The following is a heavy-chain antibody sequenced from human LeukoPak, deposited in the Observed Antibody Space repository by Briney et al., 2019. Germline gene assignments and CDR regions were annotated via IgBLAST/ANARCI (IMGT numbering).Heavy chain of an antibody. D-gene: IGHD3-10*01. Sequence: GGSLRLSCSASGFVFTIYTMYWVRQAPGKGPEYVSTISGSGNGFSIYYADSVKGRFTISRDDSKSILYLQMNGLRSEDTAVYYCAREGPLLLWFGEPGDAFDIWGQGTMVTVSS. CDR2: ISGSGNGFSI. J-gene: IGHJ3*02. CDR1: GFVFTIYT. CDR3: AREGPLLLWFGEPGDAFDI. V-gene: IGHV3-64*04.